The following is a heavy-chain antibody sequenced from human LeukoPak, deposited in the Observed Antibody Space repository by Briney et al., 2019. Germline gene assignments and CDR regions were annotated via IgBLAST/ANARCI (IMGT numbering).Heavy chain of an antibody. CDR3: ARDVEGVATTSYYYYMDV. V-gene: IGHV3-23*01. D-gene: IGHD5-12*01. Sequence: PGGSLRLSCAASGFTFSSYAMSWVRQAPGKGLEWVSDIGGSGSSTYYADSVKGRFTISRDNAKNSLYLQMNSLRAEDTAVYYCARDVEGVATTSYYYYMDVWGEGTTVTISS. CDR1: GFTFSSYA. CDR2: IGGSGSST. J-gene: IGHJ6*03.